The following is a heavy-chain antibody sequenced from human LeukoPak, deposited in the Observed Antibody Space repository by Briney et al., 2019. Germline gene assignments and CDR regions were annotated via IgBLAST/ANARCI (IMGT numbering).Heavy chain of an antibody. J-gene: IGHJ3*02. CDR1: GGSFSGYY. CDR3: AQGDSEAFDI. V-gene: IGHV4-34*01. CDR2: INHSGST. D-gene: IGHD2-21*02. Sequence: SSETLSLTCAVYGGSFSGYYWSWIRQPPGKGLEWIGEINHSGSTNYNPSLKSRVTISVDKSKNQFSLKLSSVTAADTAVYYCAQGDSEAFDIWGQGTMVTVSS.